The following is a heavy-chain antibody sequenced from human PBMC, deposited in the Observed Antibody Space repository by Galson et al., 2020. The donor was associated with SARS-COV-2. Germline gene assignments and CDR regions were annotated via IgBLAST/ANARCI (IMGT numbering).Heavy chain of an antibody. V-gene: IGHV1-58*01. D-gene: IGHD3-22*01. J-gene: IGHJ3*02. Sequence: ASVKVSCKASGFTFTNSAVQWVRQAPGQGLEWMGWIVVVSGNRNYAQKFQERVTITRDVPTGTAYMELSGLRSEDTALYYCAAADDIRGYNAFDIWGQGTMVTVSS. CDR1: GFTFTNSA. CDR3: AAADDIRGYNAFDI. CDR2: IVVVSGNR.